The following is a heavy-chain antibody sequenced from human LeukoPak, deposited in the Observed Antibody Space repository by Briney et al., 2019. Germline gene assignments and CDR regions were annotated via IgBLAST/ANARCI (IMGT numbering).Heavy chain of an antibody. J-gene: IGHJ6*04. CDR2: ISSSSNYI. Sequence: PGGSLRLSCAASGFTFSNYVMSWVRQAPGKGLEWVSSISSSSNYIYYVDSVKGRFTISRDDAKNSLSLQMNSLRAEDTAVYYCAELGITMIGGVWGKGTTVTISS. CDR3: AELGITMIGGV. CDR1: GFTFSNYV. D-gene: IGHD3-10*02. V-gene: IGHV3-21*01.